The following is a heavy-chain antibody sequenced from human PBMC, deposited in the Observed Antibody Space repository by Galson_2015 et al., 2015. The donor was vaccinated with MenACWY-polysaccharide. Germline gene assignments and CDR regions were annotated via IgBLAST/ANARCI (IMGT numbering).Heavy chain of an antibody. CDR3: AREGSRIVFHAFDT. V-gene: IGHV3-33*01. J-gene: IGHJ3*02. CDR1: GLTFYGSG. Sequence: SLRLSCAASGLTFYGSGMHWVRQAPGKGLEWVAVIQYDGSNKVYADSVKGRCTISRDNSKNTLYLQMNSLRAEDTAVFYCAREGSRIVFHAFDTWGQGTLPTGSS. D-gene: IGHD2-15*01. CDR2: IQYDGSNK.